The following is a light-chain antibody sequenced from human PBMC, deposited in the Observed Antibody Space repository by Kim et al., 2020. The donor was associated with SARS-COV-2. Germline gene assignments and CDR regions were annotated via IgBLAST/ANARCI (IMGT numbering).Light chain of an antibody. J-gene: IGLJ2*01. CDR3: YAAADNNGV. CDR2: KDS. Sequence: VAPGQTARITCSGDVLAKKYARWFQQKPGQAPVLVICKDSERPSGIPERFSGSSSGTTVTLTISGAQVEDEADYYCYAAADNNGVFGGGTQLTVL. V-gene: IGLV3-27*01. CDR1: VLAKKY.